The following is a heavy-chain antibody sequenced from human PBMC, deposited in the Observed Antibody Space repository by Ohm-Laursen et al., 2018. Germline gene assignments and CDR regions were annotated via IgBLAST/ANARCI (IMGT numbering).Heavy chain of an antibody. D-gene: IGHD5-24*01. CDR3: AKDLEMTTIWVLGY. Sequence: GSLRLSCTASGFSFSSYVMSWVRQAPGKGLEWVSAISDTGSSTYYADSVKGRFTISRDNSKNTLYLQMNSLRTEDTAVYYCAKDLEMTTIWVLGYWGQGTLVTVSS. CDR1: GFSFSSYV. V-gene: IGHV3-23*01. J-gene: IGHJ4*02. CDR2: ISDTGSST.